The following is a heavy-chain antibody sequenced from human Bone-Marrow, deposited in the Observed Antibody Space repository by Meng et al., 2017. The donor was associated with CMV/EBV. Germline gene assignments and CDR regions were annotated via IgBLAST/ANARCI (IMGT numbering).Heavy chain of an antibody. V-gene: IGHV3-30*02. J-gene: IGHJ5*02. Sequence: GELVESGGGVVQPGGSLRRSCAASGFTFSSYGMHWVRQAPGKGLEWVAFIRYDGSNKYYADSVKGRFTISRDNSKNTLYLQMNSLRAEDTAVYYCAKGGYGDYNWFDPWGQGTLVTVSS. CDR3: AKGGYGDYNWFDP. CDR2: IRYDGSNK. CDR1: GFTFSSYG. D-gene: IGHD4-17*01.